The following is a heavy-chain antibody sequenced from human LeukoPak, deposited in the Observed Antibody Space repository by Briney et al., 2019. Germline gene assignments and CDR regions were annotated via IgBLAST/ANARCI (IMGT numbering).Heavy chain of an antibody. V-gene: IGHV3-48*01. CDR1: GFAFSSYS. CDR2: ISSSSSTI. Sequence: HEGSLRLSCAASGFAFSSYSMHWVRQAPGKGLEWVSYISSSSSTIYYADSVKGRFTISRDNAKNSLYLQMNSLRAEDTAVYYCARSLRIAAAGYWGQGTLVTVSS. CDR3: ARSLRIAAAGY. J-gene: IGHJ4*02. D-gene: IGHD6-13*01.